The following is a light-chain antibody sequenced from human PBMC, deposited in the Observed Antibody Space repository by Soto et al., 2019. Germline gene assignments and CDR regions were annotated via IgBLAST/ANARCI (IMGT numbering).Light chain of an antibody. CDR3: QQSGSSPRT. CDR2: GAT. Sequence: VMKTPPSTGSGSPGERDTLSFRASQSVSILLAWYQQKPGQAPRLLIHGATTRATGIPARFSGSGSGTEFTLTISRLEPEDFAVYYCQQSGSSPRTVGQGTKVDI. V-gene: IGKV3-15*01. J-gene: IGKJ1*01. CDR1: QSVSIL.